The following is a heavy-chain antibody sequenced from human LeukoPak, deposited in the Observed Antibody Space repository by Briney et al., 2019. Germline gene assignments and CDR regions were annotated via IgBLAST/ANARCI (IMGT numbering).Heavy chain of an antibody. Sequence: GGSLRLSCIASGFTFNQHSMSWVRQAPVKGLEWVASIRPDGSAVFYVDSVKGRFTFSRDYAKNSLDLQMNSLRAEDTAVYYCARFGLPYSIDLWGQGTMVTVSS. V-gene: IGHV3-7*01. CDR1: GFTFNQHS. J-gene: IGHJ6*02. D-gene: IGHD3/OR15-3a*01. CDR2: IRPDGSAV. CDR3: ARFGLPYSIDL.